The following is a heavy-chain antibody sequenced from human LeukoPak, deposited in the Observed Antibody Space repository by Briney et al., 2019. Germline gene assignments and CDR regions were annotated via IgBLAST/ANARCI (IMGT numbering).Heavy chain of an antibody. V-gene: IGHV3-30*18. Sequence: PGTSLRLSCAASGFTFSSYGMHWVRQAPGKGLEWVAVISYDGGHQYYADSVRGRFTISRDKSENTLYLQMNSLRAEDTAVYYCAKREGFMGTVTHDAFDIWGQGTVVIVS. CDR2: ISYDGGHQ. D-gene: IGHD5-24*01. CDR1: GFTFSSYG. CDR3: AKREGFMGTVTHDAFDI. J-gene: IGHJ3*02.